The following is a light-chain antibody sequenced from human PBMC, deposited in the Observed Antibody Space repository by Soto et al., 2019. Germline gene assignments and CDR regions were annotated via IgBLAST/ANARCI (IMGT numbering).Light chain of an antibody. V-gene: IGLV1-47*01. CDR3: AAWDDSLSGSWV. J-gene: IGLJ3*02. CDR1: SSNIGSNY. Sequence: QSVLTQPPSASGTPGQRVTISCSGSSSNIGSNYVYWYQQLPGTAPKLLIYRNNQRPSGVPDRFSGSKSGTSASLALSGVRSEDEADYYCAAWDDSLSGSWVFGGRTQLTVL. CDR2: RNN.